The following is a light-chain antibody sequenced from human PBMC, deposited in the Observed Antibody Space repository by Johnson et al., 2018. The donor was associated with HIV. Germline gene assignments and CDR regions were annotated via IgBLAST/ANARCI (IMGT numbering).Light chain of an antibody. CDR2: ENN. CDR1: SSNIGDNY. J-gene: IGLJ1*01. CDR3: GTWDSSLSAHYV. Sequence: QSVLTQPPSVSAAPGHNVSISCSGSSSNIGDNYISWYQQLPGAAPKLLIYENNKRPSGIPDRFSGSKSGTSATLGIAGLQTGDEADYYCGTWDSSLSAHYVVGTGTKVTVL. V-gene: IGLV1-51*01.